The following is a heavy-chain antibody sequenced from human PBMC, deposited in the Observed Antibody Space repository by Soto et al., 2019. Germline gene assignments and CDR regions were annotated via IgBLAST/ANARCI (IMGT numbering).Heavy chain of an antibody. CDR1: GGSISSYY. D-gene: IGHD1-26*01. CDR2: IYTSGST. J-gene: IGHJ6*02. Sequence: PSETLSLTCTVSGGSISSYYWSWIRQPAGKGLEWIGRIYTSGSTNYNPSLKSRVTMSVDTSKNQFSLKLSSVTAADTAVYYCARGPDWGAIYYYYGMDVWGQGTTVTVSS. V-gene: IGHV4-4*07. CDR3: ARGPDWGAIYYYYGMDV.